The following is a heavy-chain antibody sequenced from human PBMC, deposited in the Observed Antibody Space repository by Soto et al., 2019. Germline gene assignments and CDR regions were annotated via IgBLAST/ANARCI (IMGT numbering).Heavy chain of an antibody. CDR2: ISGSAGST. D-gene: IGHD3-3*01. V-gene: IGHV3-23*01. J-gene: IGHJ6*02. Sequence: GGALGLPFPGLDFRIRQYPLTWVRSPPGNGLERVSTISGSAGSTYYEDSVNGRFTISRDNSQNTLYLQMNRLRAYDTALYYCARIPPEGFLEWFLGGGMDVWGQGTTVTVAS. CDR3: ARIPPEGFLEWFLGGGMDV. CDR1: DFRIRQYP.